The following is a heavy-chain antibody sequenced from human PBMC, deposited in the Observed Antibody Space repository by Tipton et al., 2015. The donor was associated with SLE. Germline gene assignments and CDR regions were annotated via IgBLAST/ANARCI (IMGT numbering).Heavy chain of an antibody. Sequence: GSLRLSCVASGFTFSNYWMNWVRQAPGKGLEWVANIKQDGSEKNYVDSVKGRFTISRDNAKSSLYLQMNSLRAEDTAVYYCERGVRADFNDWGQGTLVTVSS. CDR1: GFTFSNYW. CDR3: ERGVRADFND. CDR2: IKQDGSEK. V-gene: IGHV3-7*01. J-gene: IGHJ4*02.